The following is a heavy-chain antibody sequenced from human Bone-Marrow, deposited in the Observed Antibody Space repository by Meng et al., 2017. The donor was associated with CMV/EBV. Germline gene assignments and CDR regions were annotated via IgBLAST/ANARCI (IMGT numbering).Heavy chain of an antibody. V-gene: IGHV3-66*02. J-gene: IGHJ4*02. CDR3: ARGEGPAYGPVGYYFDY. CDR2: IYSGGST. Sequence: GESLKISCAASGFTVSSNYMSWVRQAPGKGLEWVSVIYSGGSTYYADSVKGRFTISRDNSKNTLYLQMNSLRAEDTAVYYCARGEGPAYGPVGYYFDYWGQGTLVTVSS. CDR1: GFTVSSNY. D-gene: IGHD4-17*01.